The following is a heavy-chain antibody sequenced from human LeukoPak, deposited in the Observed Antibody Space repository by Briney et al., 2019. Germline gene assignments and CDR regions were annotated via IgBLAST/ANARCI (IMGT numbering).Heavy chain of an antibody. D-gene: IGHD5-18*01. CDR3: AKDGTGYSYDY. J-gene: IGHJ4*02. CDR1: GFTFNDYA. V-gene: IGHV3-9*01. CDR2: ISWNSGSI. Sequence: PGGSLRLSCAASGFTFNDYAMHWVRQTPGKGLEWVSGISWNSGSIGYADSVKGRFTISRDNSKNTLYLQMNSLRAEDTAVYYCAKDGTGYSYDYWGQGTLVTVSS.